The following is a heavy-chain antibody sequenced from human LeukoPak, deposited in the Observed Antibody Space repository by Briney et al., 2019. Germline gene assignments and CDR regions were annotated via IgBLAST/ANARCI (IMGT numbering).Heavy chain of an antibody. CDR1: GFTFSRAW. CDR2: ISSSSSTI. Sequence: GGSLRLSCAASGFTFSRAWMNWVRQAPGKGLEWVSYISSSSSTIYYADSVKGRFTVSRDNAKNSLYLQMNSLRAEDTAVYYCARGNGDYDYWGQGTLVTVSS. CDR3: ARGNGDYDY. J-gene: IGHJ4*02. D-gene: IGHD1-1*01. V-gene: IGHV3-48*01.